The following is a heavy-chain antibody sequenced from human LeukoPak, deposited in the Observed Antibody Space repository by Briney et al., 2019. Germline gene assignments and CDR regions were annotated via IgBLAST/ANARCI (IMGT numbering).Heavy chain of an antibody. Sequence: GGSLRLSCAASGFTFSSYSMNWVRQAPGKGLEWVSSISSSSSYIYYADSVKGRFTISRDNSKNTLYLQMNSLRAEDTAVYYCAKSRGYSYDDAFDIWGQGTMVTVSS. CDR2: ISSSSSYI. CDR1: GFTFSSYS. J-gene: IGHJ3*02. CDR3: AKSRGYSYDDAFDI. D-gene: IGHD5-18*01. V-gene: IGHV3-21*04.